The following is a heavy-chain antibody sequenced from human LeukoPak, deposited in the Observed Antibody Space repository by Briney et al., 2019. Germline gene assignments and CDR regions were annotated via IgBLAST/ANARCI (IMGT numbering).Heavy chain of an antibody. Sequence: PSETLSLTCTVSGGSISSYYWSWIRQPPGKGLEWIGYIYYSGSTNYNPSLKSRVTISVDTSKNQFSLKLSSVTAADTAVYYCARRNWGYIDYWGQGTLVTVSS. V-gene: IGHV4-59*08. CDR2: IYYSGST. D-gene: IGHD7-27*01. J-gene: IGHJ4*02. CDR1: GGSISSYY. CDR3: ARRNWGYIDY.